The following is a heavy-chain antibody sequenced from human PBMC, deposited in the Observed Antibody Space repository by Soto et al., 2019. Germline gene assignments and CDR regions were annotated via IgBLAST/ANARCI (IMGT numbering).Heavy chain of an antibody. V-gene: IGHV3-33*01. J-gene: IGHJ4*02. CDR1: GFTFSSYG. Sequence: PGGFLRLSCAASGFTFSSYGMHWVRQAPGKGLEWVAVIWYDGGNKYYADSVKGRFTISRDNSKNTLYLQMNSLRAEDTAVYYCARDGVVVAATQAYFDYWGQGTLVTVSS. D-gene: IGHD2-15*01. CDR3: ARDGVVVAATQAYFDY. CDR2: IWYDGGNK.